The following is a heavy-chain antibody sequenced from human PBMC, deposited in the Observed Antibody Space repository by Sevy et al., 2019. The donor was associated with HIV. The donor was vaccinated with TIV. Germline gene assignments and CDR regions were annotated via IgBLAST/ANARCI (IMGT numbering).Heavy chain of an antibody. J-gene: IGHJ5*02. V-gene: IGHV3-23*01. CDR2: FTGSGGST. D-gene: IGHD3-3*01. CDR1: GFTFASYG. Sequence: GGSLRLSCAASGFTFASYGMSWVRQAPGKGLEWVSGFTGSGGSTYYADSVKGRFTISRDNSRNTLYLQRNSLRAEDTAVYYCAKASWLDFWSGYRGFDPWGQGTLVTVSS. CDR3: AKASWLDFWSGYRGFDP.